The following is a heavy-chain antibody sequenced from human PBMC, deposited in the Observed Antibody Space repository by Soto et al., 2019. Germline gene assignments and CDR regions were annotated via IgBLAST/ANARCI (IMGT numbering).Heavy chain of an antibody. V-gene: IGHV1-69*08. CDR3: ARDIYGMDV. J-gene: IGHJ6*02. CDR2: IIPILGIA. Sequence: QVQLVQSGAEVKKPGSSVKVSCKASGGTFSSYTISWVRQAPGQGLEWMGRIIPILGIANYAQKFQGRVTXXADKSTRTAYMELSSLRSEDTAVYYCARDIYGMDVWGQGTTVTVSS. CDR1: GGTFSSYT.